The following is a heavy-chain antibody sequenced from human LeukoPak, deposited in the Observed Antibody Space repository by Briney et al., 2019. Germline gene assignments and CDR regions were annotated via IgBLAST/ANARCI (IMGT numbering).Heavy chain of an antibody. CDR1: GFTFGSHA. D-gene: IGHD5-18*01. Sequence: GGSLRLSCEASGFTFGSHAMYWVRQAPGKGLEWVAGIFGSGGSPHYADSVKGRFTISRDNSRNTVYLQINSLRADDAAVYYCGKTTVGYSSGQKPAWPVDYWGQGTLVTVSS. J-gene: IGHJ4*02. CDR2: IFGSGGSP. V-gene: IGHV3-23*01. CDR3: GKTTVGYSSGQKPAWPVDY.